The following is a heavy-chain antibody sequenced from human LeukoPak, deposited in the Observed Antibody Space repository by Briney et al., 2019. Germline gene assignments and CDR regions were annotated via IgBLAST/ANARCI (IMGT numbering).Heavy chain of an antibody. CDR1: GGSISSYY. J-gene: IGHJ6*02. V-gene: IGHV4-59*01. CDR2: IYYSGST. Sequence: SETLSLTCTVSGGSISSYYWSWIRQPPGKGLEWIGYIYYSGSTNYNPSLKSRVTISVDASKNQFSLKLSSVTAADTAVYYCARDTTPNYYYGMDVWGQGTTVTVSS. D-gene: IGHD1-1*01. CDR3: ARDTTPNYYYGMDV.